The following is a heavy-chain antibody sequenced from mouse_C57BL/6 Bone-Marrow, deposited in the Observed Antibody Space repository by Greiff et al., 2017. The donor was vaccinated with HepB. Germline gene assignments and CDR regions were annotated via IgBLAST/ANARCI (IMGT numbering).Heavy chain of an antibody. V-gene: IGHV1-55*01. Sequence: QVHVKQPGAELVKPGASVKMSCKASGYTFTSYWITWVKQRPGQGLEWIGDIYPGSGSTNYNEKFKSKATLTVDTSSSTAYMQLSSLTSEDSAVYYCACWEGYFDYWGQGTTLTVSS. D-gene: IGHD4-1*01. J-gene: IGHJ2*01. CDR2: IYPGSGST. CDR1: GYTFTSYW. CDR3: ACWEGYFDY.